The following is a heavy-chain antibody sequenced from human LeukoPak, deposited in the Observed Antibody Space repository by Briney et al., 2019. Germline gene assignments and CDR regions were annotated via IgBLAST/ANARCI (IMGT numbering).Heavy chain of an antibody. CDR1: GFTFSSYG. D-gene: IGHD5-24*01. J-gene: IGHJ6*03. CDR2: ISYDGSNK. CDR3: AKDHGDSEWYYYYYYMDV. V-gene: IGHV3-30*18. Sequence: GRSLRLSCAASGFTFSSYGMHWVRQAPGKGLEWVAVISYDGSNKYYADSVKGRFTISRDNSKNTLYLQMNSLRAEDTAVYYCAKDHGDSEWYYYYYYMDVWGKGTTVTVSS.